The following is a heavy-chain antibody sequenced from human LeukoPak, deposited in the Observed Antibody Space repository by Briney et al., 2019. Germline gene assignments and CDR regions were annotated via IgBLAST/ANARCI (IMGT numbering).Heavy chain of an antibody. Sequence: ASVKVSCKASGYTFTSYYMHWVRQAPGQGLEWMGIINPSGGSTSYAQKFQGRVTMTRDTSTSTVYMELSSLRSEDTALYYRARDSIFGVVTSPYGYWGQGTLVTVSS. D-gene: IGHD3-3*02. V-gene: IGHV1-46*01. J-gene: IGHJ4*02. CDR3: ARDSIFGVVTSPYGY. CDR1: GYTFTSYY. CDR2: INPSGGST.